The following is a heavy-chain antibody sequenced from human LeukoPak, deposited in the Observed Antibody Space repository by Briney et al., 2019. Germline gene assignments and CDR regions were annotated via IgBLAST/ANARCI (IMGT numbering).Heavy chain of an antibody. CDR1: GGTFSSYA. CDR3: ASRYCSSSTSCYAEDAFDI. Sequence: SVKVSCKASGGTFSSYAIRWVRQAPGQGLEWMGGIIPIFGTANYAQKFQGRVTITADESTSTAYMELSSLSSDDTAVYYCASRYCSSSTSCYAEDAFDIWGQGTMVTVSS. J-gene: IGHJ3*02. CDR2: IIPIFGTA. V-gene: IGHV1-69*13. D-gene: IGHD2-2*01.